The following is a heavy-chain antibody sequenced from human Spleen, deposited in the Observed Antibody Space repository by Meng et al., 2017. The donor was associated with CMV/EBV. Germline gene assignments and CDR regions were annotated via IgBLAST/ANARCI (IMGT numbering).Heavy chain of an antibody. CDR1: GYSFTDHY. V-gene: IGHV1-2*02. CDR3: ARGFVQYQLLLGY. J-gene: IGHJ4*02. CDR2: INPFTGGT. D-gene: IGHD2-2*01. Sequence: ASVKVSCKASGYSFTDHYMHWVRQAPGQGLEWMGWINPFTGGTNYAQKFQGRIIMTRDTSINTASVELSSLRSEDTAVYYCARGFVQYQLLLGYWGQGTLVTVSS.